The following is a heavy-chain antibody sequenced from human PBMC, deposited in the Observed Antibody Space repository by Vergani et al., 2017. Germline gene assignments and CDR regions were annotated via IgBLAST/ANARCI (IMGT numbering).Heavy chain of an antibody. CDR1: GGSISSYY. D-gene: IGHD5-12*01. Sequence: QVQLQESGPGLVKPSETLSLTCTVSGGSISSYYWRWIRQPPGKGLEWIGYIYYSGSTNYNPSLKSRVTISVDTSKNQFSLKLSSVTAADTAVYYCARGGYDPYYFDYWGQGTLVTVSS. J-gene: IGHJ4*02. V-gene: IGHV4-59*01. CDR3: ARGGYDPYYFDY. CDR2: IYYSGST.